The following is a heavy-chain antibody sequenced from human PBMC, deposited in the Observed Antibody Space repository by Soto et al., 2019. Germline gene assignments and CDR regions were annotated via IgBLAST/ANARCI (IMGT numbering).Heavy chain of an antibody. V-gene: IGHV3-74*01. CDR3: ASDREWVSFDS. CDR2: ITTDGSTT. D-gene: IGHD3-3*01. CDR1: GFTFSSYI. J-gene: IGHJ4*02. Sequence: EVQLVESGGGLVQPGGSLRLSCAASGFTFSSYIMHWVRQTPGKGLVWVSRITTDGSTTTYADSVRGRFTISRDNAKNTLYLQMNSLSAEDTAVYYWASDREWVSFDSWGQGTLVTVSS.